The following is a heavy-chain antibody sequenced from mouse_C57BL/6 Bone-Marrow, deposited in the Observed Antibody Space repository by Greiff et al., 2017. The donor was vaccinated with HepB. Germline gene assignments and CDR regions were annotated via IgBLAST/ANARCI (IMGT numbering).Heavy chain of an antibody. CDR1: GFSLTSYG. CDR3: ARHWGYYAMDY. J-gene: IGHJ4*01. V-gene: IGHV2-6-1*01. CDR2: ICSDGST. Sequence: VKVVESGPGLVAPSQSLSITCTVSGFSLTSYGVHWVRQPPGKGLEWLVVICSDGSTTYTSALKSRLSISKDNSKSQVFLKMNSLQTDDTAMYYCARHWGYYAMDYWGQGTSVTVSS.